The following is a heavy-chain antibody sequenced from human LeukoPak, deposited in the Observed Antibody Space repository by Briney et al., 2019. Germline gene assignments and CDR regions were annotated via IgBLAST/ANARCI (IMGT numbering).Heavy chain of an antibody. CDR3: ARGARRVYSAFDI. D-gene: IGHD6-13*01. J-gene: IGHJ3*02. Sequence: SETLSLTCSVSGGSLGSSSYYWGWIRQPPGKGLEWIASIYYSGSTNYNPSLKSRVTISVDTSKNQFSLKLSSVTAADTAVYYCARGARRVYSAFDIWGQGTMVTVSS. CDR2: IYYSGST. V-gene: IGHV4-39*07. CDR1: GGSLGSSSYY.